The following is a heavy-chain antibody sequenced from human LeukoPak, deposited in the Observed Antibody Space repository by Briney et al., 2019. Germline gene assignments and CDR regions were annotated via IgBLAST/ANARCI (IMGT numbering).Heavy chain of an antibody. D-gene: IGHD1-1*01. CDR2: IKSNGSST. J-gene: IGHJ4*02. CDR1: GFTFSSYW. V-gene: IGHV3-74*01. CDR3: ARERKYDSNFDY. Sequence: GGALRLSCAASGFTFSSYWMHWVRQAPGKGLGWVSRIKSNGSSTSYADSVKGRLTISRDNAKNTLYLQMNSLRAEDTAVYYCARERKYDSNFDYWGQGTLVTVSS.